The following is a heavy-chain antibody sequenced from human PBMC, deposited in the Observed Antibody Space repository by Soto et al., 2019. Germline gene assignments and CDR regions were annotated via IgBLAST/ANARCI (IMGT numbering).Heavy chain of an antibody. D-gene: IGHD5-12*01. J-gene: IGHJ6*03. CDR3: ARDRRIVATTIGTYYYYYHMDV. V-gene: IGHV3-30*03. Sequence: GGSLRLSCAASGFTFSSYGMHWVRQAPGKGLEWVAVISYDGSNKYYADSVKGRFTISRDNSKNTLYLQMNSLRAEDTAVYYCARDRRIVATTIGTYYYYYHMDVWGKGTTVTVSS. CDR1: GFTFSSYG. CDR2: ISYDGSNK.